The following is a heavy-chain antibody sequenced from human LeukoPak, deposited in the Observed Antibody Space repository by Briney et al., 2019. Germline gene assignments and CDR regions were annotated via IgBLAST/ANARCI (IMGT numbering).Heavy chain of an antibody. CDR1: GFTFSSYA. CDR2: ISGSGGST. V-gene: IGHV3-23*01. J-gene: IGHJ6*03. CDR3: AKDSSASSSSWSYYYMDV. D-gene: IGHD6-13*01. Sequence: GGSLRLSCAASGFTFSSYAMSWVRQAPGKGLEWVSAISGSGGSTYYADSVKGRFTIFRDNSKNTLYLQMNSLRAEDTAVYYCAKDSSASSSSWSYYYMDVWGKGTTVTVSS.